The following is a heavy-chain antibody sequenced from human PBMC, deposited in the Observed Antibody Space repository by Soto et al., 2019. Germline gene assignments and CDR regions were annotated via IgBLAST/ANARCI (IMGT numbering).Heavy chain of an antibody. CDR2: IGGSGTST. CDR3: ATETSPGSSWTKGMFDS. D-gene: IGHD6-13*01. V-gene: IGHV3-23*01. J-gene: IGHJ4*02. CDR1: GFTFNNYA. Sequence: GGSLRLSCAASGFTFNNYAMSWVRQAPGKGLEWVSAIGGSGTSTYYADSVKGRFTISRDNSKNMLFLQMNNLRAEDTAVYYCATETSPGSSWTKGMFDSWGQGTLVTVSS.